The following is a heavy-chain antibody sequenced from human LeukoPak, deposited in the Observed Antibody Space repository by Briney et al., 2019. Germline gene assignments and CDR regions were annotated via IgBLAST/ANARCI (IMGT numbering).Heavy chain of an antibody. J-gene: IGHJ4*02. Sequence: GGSLRLSCAASGFTFSDYYMSWIRQAPGKGLEWVSYISSSGSTIYYADSVKGRFTISRDNSKNTLYLQMNSLRAEDTAVYHCARVIGYCSDTSCFEGNWGQGTLVTVSS. D-gene: IGHD2-2*01. CDR1: GFTFSDYY. CDR2: ISSSGSTI. V-gene: IGHV3-11*01. CDR3: ARVIGYCSDTSCFEGN.